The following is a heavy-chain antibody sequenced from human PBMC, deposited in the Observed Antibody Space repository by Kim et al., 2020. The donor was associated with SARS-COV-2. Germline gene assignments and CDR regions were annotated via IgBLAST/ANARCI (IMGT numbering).Heavy chain of an antibody. D-gene: IGHD5-18*01. Sequence: QYEDSVKSRITINPDTSMNQFSLQLNSVTPEDTAWYYCARSSVRTASTFDYWGQGTLVTVSS. V-gene: IGHV6-1*01. CDR3: ARSSVRTASTFDY. J-gene: IGHJ4*02.